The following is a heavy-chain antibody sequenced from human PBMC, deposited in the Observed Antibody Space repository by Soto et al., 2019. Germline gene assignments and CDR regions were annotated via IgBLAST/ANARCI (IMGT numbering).Heavy chain of an antibody. J-gene: IGHJ4*02. CDR2: VSGSGSRT. V-gene: IGHV3-23*01. CDR1: GFMFSRYV. Sequence: EVQLLESGGGLVQPGGSLRLSCAASGFMFSRYVMSWVRQAPGKGLEWVSGVSGSGSRTYYADSVNGRISIARDKSRNTRYQQMNSLRAEETAVYYCAVLTTATGADYWGQGTLVTVHS. CDR3: AVLTTATGADY. D-gene: IGHD4-17*01.